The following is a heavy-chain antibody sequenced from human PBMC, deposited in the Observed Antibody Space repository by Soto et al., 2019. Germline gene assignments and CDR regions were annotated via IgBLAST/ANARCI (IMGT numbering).Heavy chain of an antibody. J-gene: IGHJ4*02. CDR3: AKGAGWLHDPFVF. Sequence: SETLSLPCTFSGGSMSSGGYYWSCIRQHPGKGLECIGYIYYSGSTYYNPSLKSRVTISVDTSKNQFSLKLSSVTAADTAVYSCAKGAGWLHDPFVFRVQRTL. V-gene: IGHV4-31*03. D-gene: IGHD6-19*01. CDR2: IYYSGST. CDR1: GGSMSSGGYY.